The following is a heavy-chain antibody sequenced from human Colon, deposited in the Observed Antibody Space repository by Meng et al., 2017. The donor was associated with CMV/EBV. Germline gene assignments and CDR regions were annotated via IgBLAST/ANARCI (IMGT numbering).Heavy chain of an antibody. J-gene: IGHJ4*02. V-gene: IGHV3-11*01. CDR2: LCVSGSSI. CDR3: TRDPRLADY. CDR1: GFTFSDHY. Sequence: LRLSCAASGFTFSDHYMTWMRQAPGKGLECVSYLCVSGSSIEYADSVKGRFTISRDDADNSLYLQMNSLRAEDTAVYYCTRDPRLADYWGQGTLVTVSS.